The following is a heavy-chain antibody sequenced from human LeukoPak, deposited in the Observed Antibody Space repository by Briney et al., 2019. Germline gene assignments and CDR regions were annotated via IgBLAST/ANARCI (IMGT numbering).Heavy chain of an antibody. J-gene: IGHJ4*02. CDR1: GFTFSSYG. Sequence: GGSLRLSCAASGFTFSSYGMHWVRQAPGKGLEWVAFVRYDSSSKYYADSVRGRFTISRDNSKNTLYLQMNSLRAEDTAVYYCAKDSSVYNYDSRNLDYWGQGTLVTVSS. D-gene: IGHD3-16*01. CDR3: AKDSSVYNYDSRNLDY. CDR2: VRYDSSSK. V-gene: IGHV3-30*02.